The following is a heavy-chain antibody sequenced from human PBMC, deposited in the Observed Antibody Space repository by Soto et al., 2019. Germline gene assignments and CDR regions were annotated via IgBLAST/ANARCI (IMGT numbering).Heavy chain of an antibody. Sequence: PGWSLRLSCESSVLNFTKHPMIWVRQGPGKGLEWVAAISGRTGDTAYADSVRGRFTLSRDSSTYTMFLQMNSLRAEDTAVYYCGVQYDYWGQGTLVTVSS. CDR1: VLNFTKHP. J-gene: IGHJ4*02. V-gene: IGHV3-23*01. CDR2: ISGRTGDT. CDR3: GVQYDY.